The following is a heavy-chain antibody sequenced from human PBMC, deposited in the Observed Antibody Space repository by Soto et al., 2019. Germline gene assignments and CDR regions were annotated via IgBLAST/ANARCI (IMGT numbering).Heavy chain of an antibody. CDR2: MNPDSGKT. D-gene: IGHD4-17*01. CDR1: GYTFTSYE. J-gene: IGHJ5*02. V-gene: IGHV1-8*01. CDR3: ARGIKYGAYSRWFDP. Sequence: QVQLLQSGAEVKKPGASVKVSCKASGYTFTSYEINWVRQATGQGLEYLGWMNPDSGKTAYVQKFQGRVTMTWDTSISTAYRELSSLRSEDTAVYFCARGIKYGAYSRWFDPWGQGTLVTVSS.